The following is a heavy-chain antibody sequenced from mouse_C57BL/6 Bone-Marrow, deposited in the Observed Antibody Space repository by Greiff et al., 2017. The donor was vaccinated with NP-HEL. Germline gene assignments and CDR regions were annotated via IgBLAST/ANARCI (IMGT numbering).Heavy chain of an antibody. Sequence: EVQLQESGPGLVKPSQSLSLTCSVTGYSITSGYYWNWIRQFPGNKLEWMGYISYDGSNNYNPSLKNRISITRDTSKNQFFLKLNSVTTEDTATYYCAREVGGYDGDYWGQGTTLTVSS. CDR3: AREVGGYDGDY. V-gene: IGHV3-6*01. J-gene: IGHJ2*01. CDR1: GYSITSGYY. CDR2: ISYDGSN. D-gene: IGHD2-2*01.